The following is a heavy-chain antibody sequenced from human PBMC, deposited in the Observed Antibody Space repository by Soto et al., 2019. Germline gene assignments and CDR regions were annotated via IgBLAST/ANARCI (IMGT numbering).Heavy chain of an antibody. CDR3: ARDPIYCTNGVCVDP. J-gene: IGHJ5*02. D-gene: IGHD2-8*01. Sequence: SETLSLTCAVSGGSISSSNWWSWVRQPPGKGLEWIGEINHSGSTNYNPSLKSRVTISVDTSKNQFSLKLSSVTAADTAVYYCARDPIYCTNGVCVDPWGQGTLVTVSS. V-gene: IGHV4-4*02. CDR2: INHSGST. CDR1: GGSISSSNW.